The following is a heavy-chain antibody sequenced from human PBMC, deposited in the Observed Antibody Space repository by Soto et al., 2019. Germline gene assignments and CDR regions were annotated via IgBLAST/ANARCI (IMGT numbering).Heavy chain of an antibody. Sequence: SETLSLTCTVSGGSISSGDYYRSWIRQPPGKGLEWIGYIYYSGSTYYNPSLKSRVTISVDKSKNQFSLKLSSVTAADTAVYYCARAYYDIWTYYYGMDVWGQGTTVTVSS. CDR3: ARAYYDIWTYYYGMDV. CDR1: GGSISSGDYY. D-gene: IGHD3-9*01. CDR2: IYYSGST. J-gene: IGHJ6*02. V-gene: IGHV4-30-4*01.